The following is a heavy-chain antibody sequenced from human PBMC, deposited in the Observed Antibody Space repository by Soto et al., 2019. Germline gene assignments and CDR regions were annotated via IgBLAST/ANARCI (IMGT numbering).Heavy chain of an antibody. J-gene: IGHJ6*02. CDR2: IHSGGSRI. CDR3: ARDGSTVTTNYHYAMDV. CDR1: GFTFSDYY. D-gene: IGHD4-17*01. Sequence: QVQLVESGGGLVKPGGSLRLSCAASGFTFSDYYMSWVRQAPGKGLEWVSYIHSGGSRIYYADSVKGRFTISRDNAKNSLYLQMNSLRAEDTAVYYCARDGSTVTTNYHYAMDVWGQGTTVTVSS. V-gene: IGHV3-11*04.